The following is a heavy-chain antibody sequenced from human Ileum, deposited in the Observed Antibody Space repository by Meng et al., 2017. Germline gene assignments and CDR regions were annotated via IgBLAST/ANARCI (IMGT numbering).Heavy chain of an antibody. CDR2: ISPYNGNT. CDR3: ARGDSSNRGFDY. V-gene: IGHV1-18*01. D-gene: IGHD6-19*01. CDR1: GYTFTSSG. J-gene: IGHJ4*02. Sequence: VQLGQAGAEGKKPGASVKVSCKASGYTFTSSGLSWVRQAPGQGLEWMGWISPYNGNTNYAQKVQGRLTVTTDTSTSTAYMELRSLRSADTAVYYCARGDSSNRGFDYWGQGTLVTVSS.